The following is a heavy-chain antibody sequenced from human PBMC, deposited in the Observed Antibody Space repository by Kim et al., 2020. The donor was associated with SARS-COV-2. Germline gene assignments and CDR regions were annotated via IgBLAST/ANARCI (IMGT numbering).Heavy chain of an antibody. Sequence: ADSVKGRFTISRDNAKNSLYLQMNSLRDEDTAVYYCASLYSGYDYWYFDLWGRGTLVTVSS. CDR3: ASLYSGYDYWYFDL. V-gene: IGHV3-48*02. J-gene: IGHJ2*01. D-gene: IGHD5-12*01.